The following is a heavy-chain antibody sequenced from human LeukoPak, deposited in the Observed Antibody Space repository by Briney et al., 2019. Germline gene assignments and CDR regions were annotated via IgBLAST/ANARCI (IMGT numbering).Heavy chain of an antibody. D-gene: IGHD3-10*01. CDR1: GGSIKTTSYY. CDR3: ARGGSYWDI. Sequence: PSETLSLTCSVSGGSIKTTSYYWDWIRQPPGRGLEWIGSIYFTGSTYHNPSLKSRVTMSVDLSKNEFSLKLSSVTAADTAVYYCARGGSYWDIWGQGSLVTVSS. CDR2: IYFTGST. V-gene: IGHV4-39*07. J-gene: IGHJ4*02.